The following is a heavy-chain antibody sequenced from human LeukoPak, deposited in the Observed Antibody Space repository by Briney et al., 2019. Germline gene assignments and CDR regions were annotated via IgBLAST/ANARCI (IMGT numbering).Heavy chain of an antibody. CDR1: GGSISSYY. D-gene: IGHD4-17*01. V-gene: IGHV4-59*01. CDR2: IYYSGST. Sequence: PSETLSLTCTVSGGSISSYYWSWIRQPPGKGLEWIGYIYYSGSTNYNPSLKSRVTISVDTSKNQFSLKLSSVTAADTAVYYCARLTGGYGASIDYWGQGTLVTGSS. CDR3: ARLTGGYGASIDY. J-gene: IGHJ4*02.